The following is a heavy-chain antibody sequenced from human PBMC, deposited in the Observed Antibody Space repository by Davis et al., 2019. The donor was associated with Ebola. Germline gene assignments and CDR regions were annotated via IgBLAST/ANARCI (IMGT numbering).Heavy chain of an antibody. CDR1: GFTFGNYW. V-gene: IGHV3-7*01. CDR3: ARSNVLLWFRDPPGWFDP. Sequence: GGSLRLSCAASGFTFGNYWMTWVRQAPGKGLEWVANIKQDGSERSYVDSVKGRFTISRDNAKNSLYLQMNSLRAEDTAVYYCARSNVLLWFRDPPGWFDPWGQGTLVTVSS. CDR2: IKQDGSER. D-gene: IGHD3-10*01. J-gene: IGHJ5*02.